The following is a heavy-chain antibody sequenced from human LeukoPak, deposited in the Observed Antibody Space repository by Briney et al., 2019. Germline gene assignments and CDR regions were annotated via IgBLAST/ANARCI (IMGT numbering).Heavy chain of an antibody. J-gene: IGHJ1*01. CDR2: IYSGGST. Sequence: PGGSLRLSCAASGFTFSSHWMHWVRQAPGKGLEWVSVIYSGGSTYYADSVKGRFTISRDNSKNTLYLQMNSLRAEDTAVYYCARLGATGYFQHWGQGTLVTVSS. CDR1: GFTFSSHW. V-gene: IGHV3-53*01. D-gene: IGHD1-26*01. CDR3: ARLGATGYFQH.